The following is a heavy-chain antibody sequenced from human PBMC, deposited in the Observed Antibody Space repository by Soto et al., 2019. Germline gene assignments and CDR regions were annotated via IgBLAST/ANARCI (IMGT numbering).Heavy chain of an antibody. Sequence: SVKVSCKASGGTFSSYAISWVRQAPGQGLEWMGGIIPIFGTANYAQKFQGRVTITADESTSTAYMELSSLRSEDTAVYYCARSLRITIFGVGPFPYYGMDVWGQGTTVTVSS. D-gene: IGHD3-3*01. J-gene: IGHJ6*02. CDR3: ARSLRITIFGVGPFPYYGMDV. V-gene: IGHV1-69*13. CDR1: GGTFSSYA. CDR2: IIPIFGTA.